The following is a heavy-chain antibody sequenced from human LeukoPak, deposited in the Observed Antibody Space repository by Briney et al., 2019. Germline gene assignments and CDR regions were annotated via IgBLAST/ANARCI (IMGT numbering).Heavy chain of an antibody. CDR1: GFSFINYA. D-gene: IGHD2-2*01. Sequence: VGSLRLSCAASGFSFINYAMSWVRQAPGKGLEWVSVISAGGVNIFYAESVKGRFTISRDDSKNTVYLQMNSLRAEDTAVYYCAKDPIYYAPAAPYYFDYWGQGTLVTVSS. CDR3: AKDPIYYAPAAPYYFDY. V-gene: IGHV3-23*01. CDR2: ISAGGVNI. J-gene: IGHJ4*02.